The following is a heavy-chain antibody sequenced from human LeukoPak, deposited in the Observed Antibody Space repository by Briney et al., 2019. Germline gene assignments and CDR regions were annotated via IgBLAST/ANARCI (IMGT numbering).Heavy chain of an antibody. CDR3: ARPYYYDSSGYSRGYYFDY. CDR1: GGSFSGYY. D-gene: IGHD3-22*01. J-gene: IGHJ4*02. V-gene: IGHV4-34*01. Sequence: SEALSLTCAVYGGSFSGYYWSWIRQPPGKGLEWIGEINHSGSTNYNTSLKSRVTISVDTSKNQFSLKLSSVTAADTAVYYCARPYYYDSSGYSRGYYFDYWGQGTLVTVSS. CDR2: INHSGST.